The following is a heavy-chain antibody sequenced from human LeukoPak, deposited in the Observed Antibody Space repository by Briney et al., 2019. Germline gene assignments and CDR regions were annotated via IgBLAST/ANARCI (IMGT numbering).Heavy chain of an antibody. Sequence: ASVKVSCKASGGTFSSYAISWVRQAPGQGLEWMGRIIPILGIANYAQKFQGRVTITADKSTSTAYMELSSLRSEDTAVYYCARGYYYDSSGYYYHDYWGQGTLVTVSS. V-gene: IGHV1-69*04. CDR3: ARGYYYDSSGYYYHDY. CDR1: GGTFSSYA. CDR2: IIPILGIA. D-gene: IGHD3-22*01. J-gene: IGHJ4*02.